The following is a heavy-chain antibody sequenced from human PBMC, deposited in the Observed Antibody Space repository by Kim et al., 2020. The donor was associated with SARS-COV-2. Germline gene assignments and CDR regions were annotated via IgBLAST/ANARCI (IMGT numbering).Heavy chain of an antibody. Sequence: GGSLRLSCEASGFTLTKYGMHWVRQAPGTGLEWVAFMSYDGSVKYYGETVKGRFTITRDTSKNTLFLQMHSLRAEDTAVYYCTRGAVSGNVAFGIWGRGSVLPLSS. J-gene: IGHJ3*02. CDR1: GFTLTKYG. V-gene: IGHV3-30*03. D-gene: IGHD6-19*01. CDR2: MSYDGSVK. CDR3: TRGAVSGNVAFGI.